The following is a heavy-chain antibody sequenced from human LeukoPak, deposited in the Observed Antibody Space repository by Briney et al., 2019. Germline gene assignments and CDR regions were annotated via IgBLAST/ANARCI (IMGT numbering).Heavy chain of an antibody. V-gene: IGHV1-46*01. J-gene: IGHJ4*02. Sequence: ASVTVSCTASGYTFTSYYMHWVRQAPGQGIEWMGIINPSGGSTSYAQTFQGRVTMARDTSTSTVYMGLSSLRSEDTAVYYCARERRIPPPLFDYWGQGTLVTVSS. CDR3: ARERRIPPPLFDY. CDR2: INPSGGST. D-gene: IGHD2/OR15-2a*01. CDR1: GYTFTSYY.